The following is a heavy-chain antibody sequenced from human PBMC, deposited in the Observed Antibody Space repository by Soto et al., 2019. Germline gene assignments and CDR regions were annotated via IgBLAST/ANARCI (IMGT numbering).Heavy chain of an antibody. CDR3: ARTGPDYCSSTSCYVLSDY. D-gene: IGHD2-2*01. CDR2: IYHSGTS. V-gene: IGHV4-30-2*01. CDR1: GDSISSGGFS. J-gene: IGHJ4*02. Sequence: SETLSLTCAVSGDSISSGGFSWSWIRQPPGKGLEWIGYIYHSGTSFYNPSLKSRVTISVDGSKNQFSLKLSSVTAADTAVYYCARTGPDYCSSTSCYVLSDYWGQGTLVTVSS.